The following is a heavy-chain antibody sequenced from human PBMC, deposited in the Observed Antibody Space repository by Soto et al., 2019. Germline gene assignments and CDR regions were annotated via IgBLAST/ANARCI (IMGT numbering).Heavy chain of an antibody. CDR1: GFTFTNAW. D-gene: IGHD3-22*01. CDR2: IKSKTDGGTT. J-gene: IGHJ4*01. Sequence: GGSLRLSCAASGFTFTNAWINWVRQAPGKGLEWVGRIKSKTDGGTTDYVEPVKGRFAISRDDSNNMVYLQMNSLKIEDTAVYYCTTDSYSTIIIVRLDYWGHGTLVTVSS. CDR3: TTDSYSTIIIVRLDY. V-gene: IGHV3-15*07.